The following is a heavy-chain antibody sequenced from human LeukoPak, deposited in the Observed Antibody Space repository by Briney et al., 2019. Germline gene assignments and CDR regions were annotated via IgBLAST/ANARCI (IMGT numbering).Heavy chain of an antibody. V-gene: IGHV3-74*01. CDR2: INHDGSST. D-gene: IGHD3-22*01. Sequence: GGSLRLSCATSGFTFTTFWMHWVRQAPGKGLVWVSRINHDGSSTNYADSVKGRFTISRDNAKNTVYLQMNSLRAEDTAVYYCVRDWGYDSSGYWQKYFDTWGQGTLVTVSS. CDR3: VRDWGYDSSGYWQKYFDT. CDR1: GFTFTTFW. J-gene: IGHJ4*02.